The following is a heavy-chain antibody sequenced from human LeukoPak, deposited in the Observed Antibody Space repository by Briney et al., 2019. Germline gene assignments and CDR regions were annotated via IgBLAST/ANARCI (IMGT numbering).Heavy chain of an antibody. D-gene: IGHD1-7*01. J-gene: IGHJ5*02. Sequence: SETLSLTCAVYGGSFSGYYWSWIRQPPGKGLEWIGEINHSGSTNYNPSLKSRVTISVDTSKNQFSLKLSSVTAADTAVYYCARDNPYNWNYVWRWFDPWGQGTLVTVSS. CDR2: INHSGST. CDR3: ARDNPYNWNYVWRWFDP. V-gene: IGHV4-34*01. CDR1: GGSFSGYY.